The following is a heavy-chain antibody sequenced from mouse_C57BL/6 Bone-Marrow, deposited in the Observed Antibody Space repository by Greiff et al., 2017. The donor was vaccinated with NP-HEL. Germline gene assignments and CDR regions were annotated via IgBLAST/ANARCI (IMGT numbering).Heavy chain of an antibody. CDR3: ARHDNYYAMDY. V-gene: IGHV5-6*01. D-gene: IGHD1-3*01. J-gene: IGHJ4*01. CDR1: GFTFSSYG. CDR2: ISSGGSYT. Sequence: EVKLQESGGDLVKPGGSLKLSCAASGFTFSSYGMSWVRQTPDKRLEWVATISSGGSYTYYPDSVKGRFTISRDNAKNTLYLQMSSLKSEDTSMYYCARHDNYYAMDYWGQGTSVTVSS.